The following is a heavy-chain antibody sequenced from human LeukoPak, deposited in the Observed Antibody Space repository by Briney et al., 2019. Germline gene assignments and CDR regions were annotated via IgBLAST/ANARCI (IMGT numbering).Heavy chain of an antibody. CDR3: ARHGEYCTNGVCYGINAFDI. Sequence: GESLKISCKGSGYSFTSYWIGWVRQMPGKGLEWMGIIYPGDSDTRYSPSFQGQVTISADKSINTAYLQWSSLKASDTAMYYCARHGEYCTNGVCYGINAFDIWGQGTMVTVSS. V-gene: IGHV5-51*01. CDR1: GYSFTSYW. D-gene: IGHD2-8*01. J-gene: IGHJ3*02. CDR2: IYPGDSDT.